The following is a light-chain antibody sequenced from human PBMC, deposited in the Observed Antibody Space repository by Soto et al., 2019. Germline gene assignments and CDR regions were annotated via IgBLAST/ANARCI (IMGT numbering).Light chain of an antibody. CDR1: ENIGDN. J-gene: IGKJ1*01. Sequence: DIQMTQSPSSLSAFVGDRVTITCRASENIGDNLNWYQQKPGKAPNLLIYVAATLLSGVPSRFSGGGSGTDFTLTISSLQPEDSATYYCQQSSSNPRTFGQGTKVDIX. CDR3: QQSSSNPRT. V-gene: IGKV1-39*01. CDR2: VAA.